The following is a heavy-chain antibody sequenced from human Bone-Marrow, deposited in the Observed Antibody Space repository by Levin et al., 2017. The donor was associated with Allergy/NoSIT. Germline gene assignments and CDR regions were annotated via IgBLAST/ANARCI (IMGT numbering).Heavy chain of an antibody. V-gene: IGHV3-30*12. D-gene: IGHD3-10*01. CDR2: ISYDGINR. J-gene: IGHJ6*02. Sequence: GGSLRLSCTASGFSFSSYGMHWVRQAPGKGLEWVAVISYDGINRDYADSVKGRFTIARDNAKNTLYLQLNSLRADDTAVYYCVTATPYGSGNYYNYFYYGMDVWGQGTTVTVSS. CDR1: GFSFSSYG. CDR3: VTATPYGSGNYYNYFYYGMDV.